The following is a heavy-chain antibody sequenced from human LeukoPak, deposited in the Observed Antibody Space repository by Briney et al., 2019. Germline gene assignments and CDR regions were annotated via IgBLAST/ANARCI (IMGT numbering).Heavy chain of an antibody. CDR2: ISGSGGGT. V-gene: IGHV3-23*01. J-gene: IGHJ4*02. CDR3: AKDSGPYTSGYYGH. Sequence: GGSLRLSCAASGFTFSSYAMSWVRQAPEKGLEWVSTISGSGGGTYYADSVKGRFTISRDDSKNTLYLQMNSLRAEDTAVYYCAKDSGPYTSGYYGHWGQGTLVTVSS. D-gene: IGHD3-22*01. CDR1: GFTFSSYA.